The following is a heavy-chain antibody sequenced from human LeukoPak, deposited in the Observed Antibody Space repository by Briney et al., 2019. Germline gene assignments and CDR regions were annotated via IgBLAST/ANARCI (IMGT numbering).Heavy chain of an antibody. D-gene: IGHD6-19*01. CDR3: ASLIAVASEVYFQH. Sequence: SETLSLTCAVYGGSFSGYYGSWIRQPPGKGLEWIGEINHSGSTNYNPSLKSRVTISVDTSKNQFSLKLSSVTAADTAVYYCASLIAVASEVYFQHWGQGTLVTVSS. CDR1: GGSFSGYY. J-gene: IGHJ1*01. CDR2: INHSGST. V-gene: IGHV4-34*01.